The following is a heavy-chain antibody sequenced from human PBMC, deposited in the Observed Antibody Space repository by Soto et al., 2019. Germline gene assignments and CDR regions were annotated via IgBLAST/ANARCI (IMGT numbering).Heavy chain of an antibody. CDR2: VSVSGGTT. CDR3: AKGITIFGVAPPLATSDY. Sequence: PGGSLRLSCAASGFTFSSYAMSWVRQAPGKGLEWVSTVSVSGGTTYYADSVKGRFTISRDNPKNTLYLQMNSLRVEDTAAYYCAKGITIFGVAPPLATSDYWGQGTLVTVSS. J-gene: IGHJ4*02. D-gene: IGHD3-3*01. CDR1: GFTFSSYA. V-gene: IGHV3-23*01.